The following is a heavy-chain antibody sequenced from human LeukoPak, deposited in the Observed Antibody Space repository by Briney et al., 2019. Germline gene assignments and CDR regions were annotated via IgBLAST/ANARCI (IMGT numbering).Heavy chain of an antibody. V-gene: IGHV3-23*01. CDR1: GFTFSSYA. CDR3: AKDRSPKRSSSWMNWFDP. Sequence: GGSLRLSCAASGFTFSSYAMSWVRQAPGKGLEWVSAISGSGGSIYYADSVKGRFTISRDNSKNTLYLQMNSLRAEDTAVYYCAKDRSPKRSSSWMNWFDPWGQGTLVTVSS. J-gene: IGHJ5*02. D-gene: IGHD6-13*01. CDR2: ISGSGGSI.